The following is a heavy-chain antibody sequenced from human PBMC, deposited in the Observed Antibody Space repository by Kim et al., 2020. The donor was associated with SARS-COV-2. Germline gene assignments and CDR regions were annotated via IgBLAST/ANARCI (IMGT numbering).Heavy chain of an antibody. CDR2: ISGSGGST. J-gene: IGHJ4*02. D-gene: IGHD2-15*01. Sequence: GGSLRLSCAASGFTFSSYAMSWVRQAPGKGLEWVSAISGSGGSTYYADSVKGRFTISRDNSKNTLYLQMNSLRAEDTAVYYCAKMHAKGYCSGGSCYPIPCYFDYWGQGTLVTVSS. CDR1: GFTFSSYA. CDR3: AKMHAKGYCSGGSCYPIPCYFDY. V-gene: IGHV3-23*01.